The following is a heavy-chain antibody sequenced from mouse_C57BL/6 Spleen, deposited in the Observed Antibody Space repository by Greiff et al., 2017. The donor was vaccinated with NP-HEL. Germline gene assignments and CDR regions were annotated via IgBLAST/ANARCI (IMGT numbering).Heavy chain of an antibody. J-gene: IGHJ2*01. CDR2: IYPGDGDT. Sequence: QVQLKESGAELVKPGASVKISCKASGYAFSSYWMNWVKQRPGKGLEWIGQIYPGDGDTNYNGKFKGKATMTADKSSSQAYMQLSILTSEDSAVYFCARVGTVVAFDYWGQGTTLTVSS. D-gene: IGHD1-1*01. CDR3: ARVGTVVAFDY. CDR1: GYAFSSYW. V-gene: IGHV1-80*01.